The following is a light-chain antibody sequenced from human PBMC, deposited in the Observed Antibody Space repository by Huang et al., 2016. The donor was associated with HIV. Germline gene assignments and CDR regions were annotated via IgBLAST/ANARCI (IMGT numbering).Light chain of an antibody. CDR1: QSIGTY. J-gene: IGKJ4*01. CDR2: VAS. CDR3: QQSYSALGLT. Sequence: DIQMTQSPSSLSASVGDRVTIACRASQSIGTYLNWYQQKPGKAPRLLIHVASSLQSVVPSRFSGSGSGTDFTLTSSILQPEDFATYYCQQSYSALGLTFGGGTKVEIK. V-gene: IGKV1-39*01.